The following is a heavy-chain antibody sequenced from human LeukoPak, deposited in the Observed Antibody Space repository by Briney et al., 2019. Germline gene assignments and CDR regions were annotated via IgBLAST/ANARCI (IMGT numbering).Heavy chain of an antibody. Sequence: GGSLRLSCAASGFTFSSYSMNWVRQAPGKGLEWVSSISSSSSYIYYADSVKGRFTISRDNAKNSLYLQMNSLRAEDTAVYYCARVSSGWYGPHLDYWGQGTLVTVSS. J-gene: IGHJ4*02. CDR3: ARVSSGWYGPHLDY. CDR2: ISSSSSYI. D-gene: IGHD6-13*01. V-gene: IGHV3-21*01. CDR1: GFTFSSYS.